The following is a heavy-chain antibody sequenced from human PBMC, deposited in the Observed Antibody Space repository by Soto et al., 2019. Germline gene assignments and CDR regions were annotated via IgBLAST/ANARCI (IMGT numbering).Heavy chain of an antibody. J-gene: IGHJ5*02. CDR3: ARGERKVNWRPYFDT. CDR2: IYSTGSS. CDR1: GDSLSLYY. V-gene: IGHV4-59*01. D-gene: IGHD1-26*01. Sequence: SETLSLTCTVSGDSLSLYYWSWIRLSPGKGLEWIGYIYSTGSSNQNPSLRGRVTVSADASKNPFYLTLSSMTAADTAVYYCARGERKVNWRPYFDTWGQGIQVTVSS.